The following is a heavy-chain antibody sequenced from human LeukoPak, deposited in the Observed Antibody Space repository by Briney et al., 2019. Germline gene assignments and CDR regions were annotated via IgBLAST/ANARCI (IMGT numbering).Heavy chain of an antibody. J-gene: IGHJ3*02. CDR3: ARDPYSNLFGAFDI. Sequence: PGGSLRLSCVASKFTFSSYWMSWVRQAPENGLEWVANIKRDGCEEYYVDSVKGRFTISRDNAKNSLYLQMNSLRAEDTAVYYCARDPYSNLFGAFDIWGQGTMVTVSS. CDR2: IKRDGCEE. CDR1: KFTFSSYW. V-gene: IGHV3-7*04. D-gene: IGHD6-13*01.